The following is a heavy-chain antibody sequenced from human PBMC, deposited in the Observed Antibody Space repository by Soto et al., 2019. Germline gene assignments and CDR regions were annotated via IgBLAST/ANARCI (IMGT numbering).Heavy chain of an antibody. CDR3: ARDLGNDYSNLFGDYYYGMDV. V-gene: IGHV4-39*07. Sequence: QLQLQESGPGLVKPSETLSLTCTVSGGSISSSSYYWGWIRQPPGKGLEWIGSIYYSGSTNYNPSLKSRVTISVDTSKNQFSLKLSSVTAADTAVYYCARDLGNDYSNLFGDYYYGMDVWGQGTTVTVSS. D-gene: IGHD4-4*01. CDR1: GGSISSSSYY. J-gene: IGHJ6*02. CDR2: IYYSGST.